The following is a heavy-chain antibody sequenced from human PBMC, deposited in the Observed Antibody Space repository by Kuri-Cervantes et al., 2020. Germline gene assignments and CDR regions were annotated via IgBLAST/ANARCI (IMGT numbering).Heavy chain of an antibody. CDR3: AREWSMEY. CDR1: GFTFRSYS. J-gene: IGHJ4*02. CDR2: ISSSSLYI. V-gene: IGHV3-21*01. Sequence: GESLKISCAASGFTFRSYSMDWVRQAPSKGLEWVSSISSSSLYIYYTDPVKGRFTISRDDAKNSLFLQVDSLRVEDTALYYCAREWSMEYWGQGTLVTVSS. D-gene: IGHD3-3*01.